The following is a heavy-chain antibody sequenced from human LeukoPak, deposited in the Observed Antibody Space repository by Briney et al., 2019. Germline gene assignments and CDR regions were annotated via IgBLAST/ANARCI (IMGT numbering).Heavy chain of an antibody. CDR2: IYYSGST. CDR3: ARLETGGGEDYDILTGYLGYFDY. Sequence: SETLSLTCTVSGGSISSSSYYWGWIRQPPGKGLEWIGSIYYSGSTYYNPSLKSRVTISVDTSKNQFSLKLSSVTAADTAVYYCARLETGGGEDYDILTGYLGYFDYWGQGTLVTVSS. J-gene: IGHJ4*02. D-gene: IGHD3-9*01. V-gene: IGHV4-39*01. CDR1: GGSISSSSYY.